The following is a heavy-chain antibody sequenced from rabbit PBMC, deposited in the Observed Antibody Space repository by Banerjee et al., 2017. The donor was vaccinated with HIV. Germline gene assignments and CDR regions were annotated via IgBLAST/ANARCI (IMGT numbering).Heavy chain of an antibody. V-gene: IGHV1S40*01. D-gene: IGHD7-1*01. Sequence: QSLEESGGDLVKPGASLTLTCTASGFSFSSRYYMCWVRQAPGKGLEWNGCIYGGSGDTYYANWAKGRFTISKTSSTTVTLQMTSLTAADTAAYFCARDSAGYAGYGGALDLWGQGTLVTVS. CDR3: ARDSAGYAGYGGALDL. J-gene: IGHJ6*01. CDR2: IYGGSGDT. CDR1: GFSFSSRYY.